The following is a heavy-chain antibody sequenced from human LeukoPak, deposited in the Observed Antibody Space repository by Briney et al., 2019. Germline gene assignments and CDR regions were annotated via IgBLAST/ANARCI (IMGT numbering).Heavy chain of an antibody. J-gene: IGHJ3*02. V-gene: IGHV4-34*01. Sequence: PSETLSLTCEVYGWSFNDYYWTWIRQSPGKGLEWIGEINHSGKTNYNPSLKSRVTISVDTPKNQVSLEVNSLTAADTATYYCARDLGVVVRDAFDIWGQGTTVTVSS. D-gene: IGHD3-22*01. CDR1: GWSFNDYY. CDR3: ARDLGVVVRDAFDI. CDR2: INHSGKT.